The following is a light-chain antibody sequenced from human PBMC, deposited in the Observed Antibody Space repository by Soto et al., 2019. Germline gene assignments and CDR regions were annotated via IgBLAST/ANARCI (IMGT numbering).Light chain of an antibody. CDR3: LVSYSGVRV. V-gene: IGLV7-46*01. J-gene: IGLJ3*02. CDR1: AGDVTSGHY. CDR2: DTN. Sequence: QTVVTQEPSLTVSPGGTVTLTCASSAGDVTSGHYPSWFQQKPGQAPRTLIYDTNNRHSWTPARFSGSLLGGKPALTLSGAQPEDEAEYYCLVSYSGVRVFGGGTKVTVL.